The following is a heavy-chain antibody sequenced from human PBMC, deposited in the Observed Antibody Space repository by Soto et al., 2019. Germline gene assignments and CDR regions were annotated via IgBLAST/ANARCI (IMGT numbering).Heavy chain of an antibody. CDR2: INHSGST. CDR1: GGSFSGYY. J-gene: IGHJ6*03. Sequence: SETLSLPCAVYGGSFSGYYWSWIRQPPGKGLEWIGEINHSGSTNYNPSLKSRVTISVDTSKNQFSLKLSSVTAADTAVYYCARRGPEWFGGSYYYYYYMDVWGKGTTVTVSS. D-gene: IGHD3-10*01. CDR3: ARRGPEWFGGSYYYYYYMDV. V-gene: IGHV4-34*01.